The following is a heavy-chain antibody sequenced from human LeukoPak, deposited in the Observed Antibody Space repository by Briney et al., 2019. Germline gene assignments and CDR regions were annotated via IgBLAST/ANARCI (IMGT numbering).Heavy chain of an antibody. J-gene: IGHJ6*04. V-gene: IGHV3-21*01. CDR2: ISSSSSYI. D-gene: IGHD3-10*01. CDR1: GFTFSRHN. CDR3: VRGKANYGSGSDV. Sequence: PGRSLRLTCAASGFTFSRHNMNWVRQAPGKGLEWVSSISSSSSYIYYADSVKGRFTISRDNARNSLYLQMNSLRAEDTAVYYCVRGKANYGSGSDVWGKGTTATVSS.